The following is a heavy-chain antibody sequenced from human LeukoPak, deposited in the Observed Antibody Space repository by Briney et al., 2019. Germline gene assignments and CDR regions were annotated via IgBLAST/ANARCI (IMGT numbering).Heavy chain of an antibody. J-gene: IGHJ4*02. V-gene: IGHV4-59*01. CDR3: ARGWHDSIGYHYSYFDC. CDR1: GGSISSYY. D-gene: IGHD3-22*01. Sequence: PSETLSLTCTVSGGSISSYYWSWIRQPPGKGLEGIGYIYYSGSTNYNPSLKSRVTISVDTSTHQFSLKLSSVAAADTAVYYCARGWHDSIGYHYSYFDCWGEGTLVTVSS. CDR2: IYYSGST.